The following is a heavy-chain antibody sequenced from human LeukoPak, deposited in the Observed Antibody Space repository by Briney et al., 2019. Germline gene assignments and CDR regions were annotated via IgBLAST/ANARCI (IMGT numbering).Heavy chain of an antibody. J-gene: IGHJ4*02. V-gene: IGHV3-66*01. D-gene: IGHD6-13*01. CDR1: GFTVSSNY. CDR2: IYSGGST. CDR3: ARSLLNSWYDY. Sequence: GGSLRLSCAASGFTVSSNYMSWVRQAPGKGLEWVSVIYSGGSTYYADSVKGRFTISRDNSKNTLYLQMNSLRAEDTAVYYCARSLLNSWYDYWGQGTLVTVSS.